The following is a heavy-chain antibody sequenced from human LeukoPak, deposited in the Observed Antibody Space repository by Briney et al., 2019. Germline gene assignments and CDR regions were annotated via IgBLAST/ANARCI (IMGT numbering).Heavy chain of an antibody. CDR3: ARDRRDYYDNSGYLDY. CDR2: IYSGGST. V-gene: IGHV3-53*01. D-gene: IGHD3-22*01. J-gene: IGHJ4*02. CDR1: GFTVSSNY. Sequence: SGGSLRLSCAASGFTVSSNYMSWVRQAPGKGLEWVSDIYSGGSTYYADSVKGRFTISRDSSKNTLYLQMDSLRAEDTAVYYCARDRRDYYDNSGYLDYWGQGTLVTVSS.